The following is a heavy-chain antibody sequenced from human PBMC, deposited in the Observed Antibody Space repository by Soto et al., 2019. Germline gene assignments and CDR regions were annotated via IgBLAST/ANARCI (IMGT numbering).Heavy chain of an antibody. CDR2: INHSGST. J-gene: IGHJ5*02. V-gene: IGHV4-34*01. CDR1: GGSFSGYY. Sequence: SETLSLTCAVYGGSFSGYYWSWIRQPPGKGLEWIGEINHSGSTNYNPSLKSRVTISVDTSKNQFSLKLSSVTAADTAVYYCARGRTGYCSSTSCYGRRWFDPWGQGTLVT. D-gene: IGHD2-2*01. CDR3: ARGRTGYCSSTSCYGRRWFDP.